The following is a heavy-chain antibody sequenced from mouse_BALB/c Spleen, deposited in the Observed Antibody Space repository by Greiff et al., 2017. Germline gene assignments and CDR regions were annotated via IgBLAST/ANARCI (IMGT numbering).Heavy chain of an antibody. J-gene: IGHJ4*01. CDR3: ASPYGNYVGAMDY. Sequence: EVQVVESGGDLVKPGGSLKLSCAASGFTFSSYGMSWVRQTPDKRLEWVATISSGGSYTYYPDSVKGRFTISRDNAKNTLYLQMSSLKSEDTAMYYCASPYGNYVGAMDYWGQGTSVTVSS. D-gene: IGHD2-1*01. CDR1: GFTFSSYG. V-gene: IGHV5-6*01. CDR2: ISSGGSYT.